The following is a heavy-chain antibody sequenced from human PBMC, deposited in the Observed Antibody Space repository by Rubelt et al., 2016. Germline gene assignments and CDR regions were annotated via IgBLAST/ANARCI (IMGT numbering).Heavy chain of an antibody. CDR3: ARRRGDGYFDY. CDR2: ISGSGGTT. CDR1: GFTFSSYA. D-gene: IGHD3-10*01. Sequence: EVQLLESGGGLVQPGGSLRLSCAAAGFTFSSYAMSWVRQGPGKGLEWVSAISGSGGTTYYADSVKGRFTISRDNSKNTLYLQMNSLRPEDTAVYYCARRRGDGYFDYWGQGTLVTVSS. J-gene: IGHJ4*02. V-gene: IGHV3-23*01.